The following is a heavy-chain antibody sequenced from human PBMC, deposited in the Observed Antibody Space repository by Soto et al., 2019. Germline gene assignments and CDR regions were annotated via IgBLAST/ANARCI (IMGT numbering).Heavy chain of an antibody. V-gene: IGHV1-8*01. J-gene: IGHJ6*02. CDR2: MNPNSGNT. D-gene: IGHD1-1*01. Sequence: QVQLVQSGAEVKKPGASVKVSCKASGYTFTSYDINWVRQATGQGLEWMGWMNPNSGNTGDAQKFQGRVTMTRNTSISTAYRELSSLRSEDTGVCYCARERTGTTSMDVWGQGTTVTVSS. CDR3: ARERTGTTSMDV. CDR1: GYTFTSYD.